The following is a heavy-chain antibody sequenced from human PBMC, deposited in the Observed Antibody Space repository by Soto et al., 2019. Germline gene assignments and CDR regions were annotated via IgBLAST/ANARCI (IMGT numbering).Heavy chain of an antibody. CDR2: ISASGGST. Sequence: EVQLLESGGNLVQPGGSLRLSCADSGLTSNRYAMTWVRQAPGKGLEWVSGISASGGSTFYADSVKGRFTISRDKSKSTLYLQMNRLRAEDTSVYSCAHSADRFLKWLPFDAFDLWGQGTMVTVSA. D-gene: IGHD3-3*01. V-gene: IGHV3-23*01. CDR3: AHSADRFLKWLPFDAFDL. CDR1: GLTSNRYA. J-gene: IGHJ3*01.